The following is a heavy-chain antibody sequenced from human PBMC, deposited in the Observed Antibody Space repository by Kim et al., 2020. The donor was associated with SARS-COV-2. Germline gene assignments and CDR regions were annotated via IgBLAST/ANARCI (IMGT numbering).Heavy chain of an antibody. CDR2: ISYDGKNK. Sequence: GGSLRLSCAVSGFTFSSYGMHWVRQAPGKGLEWVAVISYDGKNKYYGEAVKGRFTISRDNSKNTLDLQIHSLRVEDTAVYYCAKEDAVAVAGDFDCWGQGTLVTVS. CDR1: GFTFSSYG. D-gene: IGHD6-19*01. J-gene: IGHJ4*02. V-gene: IGHV3-30*18. CDR3: AKEDAVAVAGDFDC.